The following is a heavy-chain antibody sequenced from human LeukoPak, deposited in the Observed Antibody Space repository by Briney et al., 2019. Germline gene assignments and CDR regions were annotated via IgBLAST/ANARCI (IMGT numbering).Heavy chain of an antibody. Sequence: GGSLRLSCAASGFTFSDYEMNWVRQAPGKGLEWVSAISGSGGSTYYADSVKGRFTISRDNSKNTLYLQMNSLRAEDTAVYYCATARGFGELYYYYYYMDVWGKGTTVTVSS. D-gene: IGHD3-10*01. CDR1: GFTFSDYE. CDR3: ATARGFGELYYYYYYMDV. J-gene: IGHJ6*03. CDR2: ISGSGGST. V-gene: IGHV3-23*01.